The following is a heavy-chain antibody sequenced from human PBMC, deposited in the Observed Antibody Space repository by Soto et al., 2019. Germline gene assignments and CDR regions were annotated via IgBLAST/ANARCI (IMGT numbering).Heavy chain of an antibody. D-gene: IGHD3-9*01. CDR2: IYPGDSDT. J-gene: IGHJ3*02. CDR3: ARVKADILTGFHPPDDAFDI. V-gene: IGHV5-51*01. Sequence: PGESLKISCTGSGYSFTSYWIGWVRQMPGKGLEWMGIIYPGDSDTRYSPPFQGQVTISADKSISTAYLQWSSLKASDTAMYYCARVKADILTGFHPPDDAFDIWGQGTMVTVSS. CDR1: GYSFTSYW.